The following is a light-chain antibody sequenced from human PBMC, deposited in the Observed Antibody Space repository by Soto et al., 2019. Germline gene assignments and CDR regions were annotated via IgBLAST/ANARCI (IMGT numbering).Light chain of an antibody. CDR3: QQYNTAPLT. V-gene: IGKV1-27*01. CDR2: AAS. J-gene: IGKJ5*01. CDR1: QDISVY. Sequence: DIQMTQSPSSLSASVGDRVTITCRASQDISVYLAWYQQKPGKVPKLLIYAASTLQSGVPSRFSGSGSGTAFTLTISRLQPEDVATYYCQQYNTAPLTFGQGTSLEIK.